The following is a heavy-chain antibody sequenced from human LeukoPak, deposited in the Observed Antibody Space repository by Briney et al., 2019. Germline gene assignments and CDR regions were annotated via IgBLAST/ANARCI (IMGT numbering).Heavy chain of an antibody. CDR3: ARWGYVSGWYYLDS. D-gene: IGHD6-19*01. Sequence: PGGSLRLSCAASGFTFGNNWMAWVRQAPGKGLEWVANVKQDGSEKYYADSVKGRFTISRDNAKNSLFLQMSSLRGADTAVSHCARWGYVSGWYYLDSWGQGTLVTVSS. CDR2: VKQDGSEK. CDR1: GFTFGNNW. V-gene: IGHV3-7*01. J-gene: IGHJ4*02.